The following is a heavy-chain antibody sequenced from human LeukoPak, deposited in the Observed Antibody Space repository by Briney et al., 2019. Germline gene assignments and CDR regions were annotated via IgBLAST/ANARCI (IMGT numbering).Heavy chain of an antibody. J-gene: IGHJ4*02. CDR1: SGSISGYY. Sequence: SETLSLTCTISSGSISGYYWSWIRQPPGKRLEWIGCIYYSESATYNPSLKSRVTISLDTSKNQFFLKLSSVTAADTAVYYCARKRSFDLWGQGTLVTVSS. CDR3: ARKRSFDL. D-gene: IGHD3-9*01. CDR2: IYYSESA. V-gene: IGHV4-59*01.